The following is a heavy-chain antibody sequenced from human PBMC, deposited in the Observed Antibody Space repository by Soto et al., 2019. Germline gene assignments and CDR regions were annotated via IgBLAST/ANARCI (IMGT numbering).Heavy chain of an antibody. D-gene: IGHD5-12*01. CDR2: IYYSGYT. CDR3: ARVPNPFRLKIGYEDAFDF. J-gene: IGHJ3*01. CDR1: GGSISRSSYY. V-gene: IGHV4-39*01. Sequence: PSETLSLTCTVSGGSISRSSYYWGWIRQPPGKGLEWIGSIYYSGYTYYNPSLKSRITINPDTSKNQFSLQLNSVTPEDTAVYYCARVPNPFRLKIGYEDAFDFWGQGTMVTVSS.